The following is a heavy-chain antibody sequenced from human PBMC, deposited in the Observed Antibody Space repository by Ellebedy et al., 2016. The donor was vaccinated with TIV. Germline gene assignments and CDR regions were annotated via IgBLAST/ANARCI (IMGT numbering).Heavy chain of an antibody. Sequence: GESLKISCKSSRYSFTNYWIGWVRQMPGKGLEWMGIIYPGDSDTRSSPSFQGQVTISADKSITTASLQWSSLKASDTAMYYCARLTYYDSSRRVFDSWGQGTLVTVSS. V-gene: IGHV5-51*01. CDR3: ARLTYYDSSRRVFDS. J-gene: IGHJ4*02. CDR1: RYSFTNYW. D-gene: IGHD3-22*01. CDR2: IYPGDSDT.